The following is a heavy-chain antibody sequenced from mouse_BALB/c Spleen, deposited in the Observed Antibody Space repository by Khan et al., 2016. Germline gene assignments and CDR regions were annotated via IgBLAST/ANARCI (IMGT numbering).Heavy chain of an antibody. V-gene: IGHV1-77*01. J-gene: IGHJ4*01. CDR3: ARSYYAYFAMDY. CDR2: IFPGSGST. Sequence: QVQLKQSGTELPRPGASVKLSCKASGYTFTDYYLHWVKQRTGQGLEWIGEIFPGSGSTYYNEKFKGKASLTADTSSSTAYMQLSRLTSEDSAVYFCARSYYAYFAMDYWGHGASVTVSS. D-gene: IGHD1-2*01. CDR1: GYTFTDYY.